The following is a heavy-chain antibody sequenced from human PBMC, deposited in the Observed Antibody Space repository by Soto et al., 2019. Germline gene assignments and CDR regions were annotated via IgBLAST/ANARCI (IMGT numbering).Heavy chain of an antibody. CDR1: GYSFTTCG. J-gene: IGHJ6*02. V-gene: IGHV1-18*01. CDR3: ARVGRSSRSFGMDV. D-gene: IGHD6-13*01. CDR2: ISAYNGNT. Sequence: QVQLVQSGAEVKKPGASMKVSCKTSGYSFTTCGISWVRQAPGQGLEWMGWISAYNGNTDYAQKFQGRVTMTTETSTRTAYMELRSLSSDDTAVYYCARVGRSSRSFGMDVWGQGTTVTVS.